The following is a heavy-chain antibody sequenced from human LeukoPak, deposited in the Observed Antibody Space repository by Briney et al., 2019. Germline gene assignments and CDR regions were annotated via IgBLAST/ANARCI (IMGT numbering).Heavy chain of an antibody. D-gene: IGHD3-3*01. J-gene: IGHJ4*02. V-gene: IGHV3-7*01. CDR1: RFTFSNYW. CDR3: ARDLTKESGY. CDR2: INQDGSEK. Sequence: GGSLRLSCAASRFTFSNYWMSWVRQAPGKGREWVANINQDGSEKYYVDSVRGRFSISRDNANNSLYLQMNSLRAEDTAVYYCARDLTKESGYWGQGTLATVSS.